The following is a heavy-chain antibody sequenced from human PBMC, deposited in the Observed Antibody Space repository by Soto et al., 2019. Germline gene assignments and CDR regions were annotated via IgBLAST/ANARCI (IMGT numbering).Heavy chain of an antibody. CDR1: GFTFSSYA. CDR2: ISGSGGST. Sequence: GGSLRLSCAASGFTFSSYAMSWVRQAPGKGLEWVSAISGSGGSTYYADSVKGRFTISRDNSKNTLYLQMNSLRAEDTAVYYCAKDPGESVLRYFDWLLTPFDYWGQGTLVTVSS. J-gene: IGHJ4*02. V-gene: IGHV3-23*01. CDR3: AKDPGESVLRYFDWLLTPFDY. D-gene: IGHD3-9*01.